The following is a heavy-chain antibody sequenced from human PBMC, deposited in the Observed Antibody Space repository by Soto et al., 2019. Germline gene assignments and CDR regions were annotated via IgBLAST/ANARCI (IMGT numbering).Heavy chain of an antibody. D-gene: IGHD3-22*01. V-gene: IGHV4-30-2*01. Sequence: TLSLTCTVSGGSISSGDYYWSWIRQHPGKGLEWIGYIYHSGSTYYNPSLKSRVTISVDRSKNQFSLKLSSVTAADTAVYYCAREEDYDGSGAYFDYWVQGTPVTVSS. J-gene: IGHJ4*02. CDR3: AREEDYDGSGAYFDY. CDR1: GGSISSGDYY. CDR2: IYHSGST.